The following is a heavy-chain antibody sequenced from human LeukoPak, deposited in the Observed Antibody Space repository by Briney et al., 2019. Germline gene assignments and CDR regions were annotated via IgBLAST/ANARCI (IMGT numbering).Heavy chain of an antibody. V-gene: IGHV4-34*01. J-gene: IGHJ5*02. CDR3: ARTNHYDSSNWFDP. D-gene: IGHD3-22*01. Sequence: SETLSLTCAVYGGSFSGYYWSWIRQPPGKGLEWIGEINHSGSTNYNPSLKSRVTISVDTSKNQFSLKLSSVNAADTAVYYCARTNHYDSSNWFDPWGQGTLVTVSS. CDR2: INHSGST. CDR1: GGSFSGYY.